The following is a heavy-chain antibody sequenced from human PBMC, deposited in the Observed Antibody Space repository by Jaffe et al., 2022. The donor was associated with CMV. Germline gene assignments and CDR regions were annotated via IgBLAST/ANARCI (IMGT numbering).Heavy chain of an antibody. CDR3: AKVDGDYHDYYYYGMDV. CDR1: GFTFSSYG. V-gene: IGHV3-30*18. D-gene: IGHD4-17*01. J-gene: IGHJ6*02. CDR2: ISYDGSNK. Sequence: QVQLVESGGGVVQPGRSLRLSCAASGFTFSSYGMHWVRQAPGKGLEWVAVISYDGSNKYYADSVKGRFTISRDNSKNTLYLQMNSLRAEDTAVYYCAKVDGDYHDYYYYGMDVWGQGTTVTVSS.